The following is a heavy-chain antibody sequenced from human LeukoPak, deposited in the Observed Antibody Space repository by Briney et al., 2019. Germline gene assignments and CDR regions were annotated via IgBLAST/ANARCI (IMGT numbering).Heavy chain of an antibody. CDR3: AKDIVVVVAATPDY. V-gene: IGHV3-23*01. D-gene: IGHD2-15*01. CDR2: ISGSGGST. CDR1: GFTFSSYA. Sequence: PGGSLRLSCAVSGFTFSSYAMSWVRQAPGKGLEWVSAISGSGGSTYYADSVKGRFTISRDNSKNTLYLQMNSLRAEDTAVYYCAKDIVVVVAATPDYWGQGTLVTVSS. J-gene: IGHJ4*02.